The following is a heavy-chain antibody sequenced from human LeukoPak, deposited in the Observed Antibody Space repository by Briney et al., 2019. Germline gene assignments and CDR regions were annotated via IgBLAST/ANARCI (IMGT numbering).Heavy chain of an antibody. CDR3: VRIWGSYSFDY. J-gene: IGHJ4*02. CDR1: GYIFTTYA. Sequence: ASVKVSCKASGYIFTTYAMNWVRQAPGQGLEWMGWINTKSGNPTYAQGFTGRFVFSLDTSVSTVYLQISSLKADDTAVYYCVRIWGSYSFDYWGQGTLVTVSS. D-gene: IGHD3-16*01. V-gene: IGHV7-4-1*02. CDR2: INTKSGNP.